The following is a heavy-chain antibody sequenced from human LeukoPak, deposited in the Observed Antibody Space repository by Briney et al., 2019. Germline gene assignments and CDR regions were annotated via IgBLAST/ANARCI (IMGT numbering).Heavy chain of an antibody. D-gene: IGHD6-6*01. Sequence: PSETLSLTCAVSGGSISSGGYSWSWIRQPPGKGLEWIGYIYYSGSTNYNPSLKSRVSISVDTSKNQFSLKLSSVTAADTAVYYCARSSTIAAGIFDYWSQGTLVTVSS. CDR1: GGSISSGGYS. J-gene: IGHJ4*02. CDR2: IYYSGST. V-gene: IGHV4-61*08. CDR3: ARSSTIAAGIFDY.